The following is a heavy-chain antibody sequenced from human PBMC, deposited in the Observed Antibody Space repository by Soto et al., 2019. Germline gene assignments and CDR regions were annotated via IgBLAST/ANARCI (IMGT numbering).Heavy chain of an antibody. J-gene: IGHJ4*02. V-gene: IGHV3-33*01. CDR1: GFTFSSYG. Sequence: HPGGSLRLSCAASGFTFSSYGMHWVRQAPGKGLEWVAVIWYDGSNKYYADSVKGRFTISRDNSKNTLYLQMNSLRAEDTAVYYCARDRADFWSGQGNFDYWGQGTLVTVSS. CDR3: ARDRADFWSGQGNFDY. D-gene: IGHD3-3*01. CDR2: IWYDGSNK.